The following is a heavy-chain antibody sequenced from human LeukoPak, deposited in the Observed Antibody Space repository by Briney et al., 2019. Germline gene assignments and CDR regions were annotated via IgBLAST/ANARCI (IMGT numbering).Heavy chain of an antibody. CDR2: IRHDNSDK. CDR3: AKEGIDAFDI. CDR1: GFTFSGYV. V-gene: IGHV3-30*02. Sequence: GGSLRLSCAASGFTFSGYVMHWVRQAPGKGPEWVAFIRHDNSDKFYADSVKGRFTISSDNSKSTLYLQMNSLRAEDTAAYYCAKEGIDAFDIWGQGTMVTVSS. J-gene: IGHJ3*02.